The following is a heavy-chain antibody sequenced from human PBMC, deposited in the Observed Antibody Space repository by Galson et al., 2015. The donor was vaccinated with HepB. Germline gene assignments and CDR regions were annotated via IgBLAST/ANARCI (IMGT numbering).Heavy chain of an antibody. J-gene: IGHJ4*02. Sequence: SLRLSCAASGLTFSSYGMHWVRQAPGKGLEWVAVISYDGSNEYYADSVKGRFSISRDNSKNTLYLQMNSLRADDTAVYYCARPIWGSYQPPQYWGQGTLVTVSS. CDR2: ISYDGSNE. V-gene: IGHV3-30*03. CDR3: ARPIWGSYQPPQY. D-gene: IGHD3-16*02. CDR1: GLTFSSYG.